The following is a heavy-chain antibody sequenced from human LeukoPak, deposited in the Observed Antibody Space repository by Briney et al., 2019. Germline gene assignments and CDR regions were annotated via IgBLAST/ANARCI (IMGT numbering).Heavy chain of an antibody. V-gene: IGHV4-61*01. CDR3: ARGRSYGFDFDS. D-gene: IGHD5-18*01. CDR2: KYYSGST. J-gene: IGHJ4*02. Sequence: SETLSLTCDVSGVSINTCCYYWTWIRPPPGKELVWIGYKYYSGSTRYNSSLRSRLTISLDSSKNQFSLRLTSVTAADTAVYYCARGRSYGFDFDSWGPGTLVIVSS. CDR1: GVSINTCCYY.